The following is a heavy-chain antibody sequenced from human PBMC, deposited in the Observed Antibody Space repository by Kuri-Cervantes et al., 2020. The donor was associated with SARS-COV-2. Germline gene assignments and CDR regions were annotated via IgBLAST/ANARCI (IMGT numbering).Heavy chain of an antibody. D-gene: IGHD2-2*01. CDR2: INPSGGST. V-gene: IGHV1-46*01. CDR3: ASSPGDIVVVPADDAFDI. CDR1: GYTFTSYY. Sequence: ASVKVSCKASGYTFTSYYMHWVRQAPGQGLEWMGIINPSGGSTSYAQKFQGRVTMTRDTSTSTVYMELSSLRSEDTAVYYCASSPGDIVVVPADDAFDIWGQGTMVTVSS. J-gene: IGHJ3*02.